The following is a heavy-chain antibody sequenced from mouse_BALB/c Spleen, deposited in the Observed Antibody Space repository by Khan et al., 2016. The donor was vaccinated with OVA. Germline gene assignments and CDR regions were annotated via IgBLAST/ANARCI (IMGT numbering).Heavy chain of an antibody. CDR3: ARSDYEAWVPY. CDR2: TDPENGNT. D-gene: IGHD2-4*01. CDR1: GFNVKDYY. Sequence: EVQLQESGAEVVRPGALVKLSCKASGFNVKDYYMHWVKQRPEQGLEWIGWTDPENGNTIYDPKFQGKASITADTSSNTAYLQLSSLTSEDTAVDDCARSDYEAWVPYWGQGTLVIVSA. V-gene: IGHV14-1*02. J-gene: IGHJ3*01.